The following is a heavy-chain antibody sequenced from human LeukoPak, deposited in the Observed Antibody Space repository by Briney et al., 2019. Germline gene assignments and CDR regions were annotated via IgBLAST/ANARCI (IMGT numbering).Heavy chain of an antibody. J-gene: IGHJ6*03. D-gene: IGHD3-22*01. Sequence: GGSLRLSCAASGFTFSSYAMSWVRQAPGKGLEWVSAISGSGGSTYYADSVKGRFTISRDNSKNTLYLQMNSLRAEDTAVYYCAKDRDSRGYQGYMDVWGKGTTVTVSS. CDR3: AKDRDSRGYQGYMDV. CDR2: ISGSGGST. CDR1: GFTFSSYA. V-gene: IGHV3-23*01.